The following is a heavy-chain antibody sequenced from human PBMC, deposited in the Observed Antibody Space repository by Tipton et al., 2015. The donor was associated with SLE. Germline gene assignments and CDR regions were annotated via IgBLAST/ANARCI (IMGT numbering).Heavy chain of an antibody. CDR1: GFTFSSYS. CDR3: AKEKGYDILTGPSDY. D-gene: IGHD3-9*01. Sequence: SLRLSCAASGFTFSSYSMNWVRQAPGKGLEWVSVISGSGGSTYYADSVKGRFTISKDNSKNTLYLQMNSLRAEDTAVYYCAKEKGYDILTGPSDYWGQGTLVTVSS. CDR2: ISGSGGST. J-gene: IGHJ4*02. V-gene: IGHV3-23*01.